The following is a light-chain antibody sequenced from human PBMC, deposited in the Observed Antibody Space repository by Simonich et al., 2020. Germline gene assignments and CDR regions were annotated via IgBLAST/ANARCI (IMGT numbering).Light chain of an antibody. Sequence: DIQMTQSPSSLSASVGDRVTITCRASQGISNSLAWYQQKPGKAPKLLLYAASRLESWVPSRFSGSGSGTDYTLTISSLQPEDFATYYCQQYYSTPPLTFGGGTKVEIK. CDR2: AAS. V-gene: IGKV1-NL1*01. CDR3: QQYYSTPPLT. J-gene: IGKJ4*01. CDR1: QGISNS.